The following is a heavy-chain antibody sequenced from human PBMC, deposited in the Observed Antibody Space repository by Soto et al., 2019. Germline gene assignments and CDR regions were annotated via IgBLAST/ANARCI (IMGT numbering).Heavy chain of an antibody. CDR3: ARSTLVTNRYFHH. D-gene: IGHD4-4*01. Sequence: VGSLRLSCAGSVFTFSNFPLHCVRHAPGKWLEWVAVISFDGANKYYADSVKGRFALSRDNSKNTVFLQMNSLRRDDTAIYYCARSTLVTNRYFHHWGQGTQFTVS. V-gene: IGHV3-30*09. J-gene: IGHJ1*01. CDR2: ISFDGANK. CDR1: VFTFSNFP.